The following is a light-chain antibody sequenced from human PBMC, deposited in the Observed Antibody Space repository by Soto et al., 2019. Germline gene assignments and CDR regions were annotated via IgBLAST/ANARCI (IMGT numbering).Light chain of an antibody. CDR3: QQYGSSPTT. CDR2: GAS. V-gene: IGKV3-20*01. CDR1: QSVSSSY. Sequence: EIVLTYSPGTLSLSRWEIATLSCRASQSVSSSYLAWYQQKPGQAPRLLIYGASSRATGIPDRFSGSGSGTDFTLTISRLEPEDFAVYYCQQYGSSPTTFGQGTKVDIK. J-gene: IGKJ1*01.